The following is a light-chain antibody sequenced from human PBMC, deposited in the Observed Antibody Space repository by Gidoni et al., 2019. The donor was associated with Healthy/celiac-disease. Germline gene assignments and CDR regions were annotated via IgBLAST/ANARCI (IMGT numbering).Light chain of an antibody. CDR3: RQSFT. CDR1: QGISSY. Sequence: DIQLTQSRSFLSASVGDRVTITCRACQGISSYSSWYRQKPGKATMLLIYAASSLQSGVPSRFSGSGSGTEFALTISSLQPEDFATYDCRQSFTFGPGTKVEIK. J-gene: IGKJ3*01. V-gene: IGKV1-9*01. CDR2: AAS.